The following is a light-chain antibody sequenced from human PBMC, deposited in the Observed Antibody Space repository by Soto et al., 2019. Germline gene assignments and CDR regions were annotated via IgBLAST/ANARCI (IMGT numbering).Light chain of an antibody. J-gene: IGLJ1*01. CDR3: TSYASRSPYV. V-gene: IGLV2-14*01. Sequence: QSVLAQPASVSGSPGQSITISCTGTSSDVGGYDFVSWYQHHPGKAPKLLIFEVTNWPSGVSHRFSGSKSGNTASLTISGLQVEDDDDYYCTSYASRSPYVFGTGTKVTVL. CDR2: EVT. CDR1: SSDVGGYDF.